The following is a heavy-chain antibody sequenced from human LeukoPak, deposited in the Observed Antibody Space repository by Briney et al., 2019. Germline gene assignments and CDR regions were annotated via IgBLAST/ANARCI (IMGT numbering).Heavy chain of an antibody. Sequence: PGGSLRLSCEASGFSFSTYSMNWVRQAPGKGLEWVSSIGSGSGNIYYADSVKGRFTISRDNAKISLYLHMNSLRAEDTAVYYCARDAPYDILTGYWKNAFDIWGQGTMVTVS. D-gene: IGHD3-9*01. CDR2: IGSGSGNI. CDR1: GFSFSTYS. CDR3: ARDAPYDILTGYWKNAFDI. V-gene: IGHV3-21*01. J-gene: IGHJ3*02.